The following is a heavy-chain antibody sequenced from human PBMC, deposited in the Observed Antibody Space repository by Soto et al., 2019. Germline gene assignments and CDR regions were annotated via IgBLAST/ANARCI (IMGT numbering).Heavy chain of an antibody. D-gene: IGHD2-8*01. J-gene: IGHJ4*02. CDR1: GLTFSSSS. CDR3: ATDRRRLMVYAHYFDY. V-gene: IGHV3-23*01. CDR2: ISGSGDST. Sequence: GGSLRLSCAASGLTFSSSSMNWVRQAPGKGLEWVSSISGSGDSTYYADSVKGRFTISRDNSKNTLYLQMNSLRAEDTAVYYCATDRRRLMVYAHYFDYWGQGTLVTVSS.